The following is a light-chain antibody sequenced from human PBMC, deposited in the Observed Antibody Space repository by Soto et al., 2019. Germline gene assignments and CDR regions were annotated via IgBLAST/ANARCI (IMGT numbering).Light chain of an antibody. J-gene: IGKJ1*01. CDR1: QAITDY. V-gene: IGKV1-16*01. CDR3: PQYRTYPWT. Sequence: DIQMTQSPSSLSASVGERVTITCRASQAITDYLAWFQQRPGEAPKSLIYAASSLQSGVPSRFSGSGSGTVFTFTINNIQPEDFATYYCPQYRTYPWTFGPGTTVDIK. CDR2: AAS.